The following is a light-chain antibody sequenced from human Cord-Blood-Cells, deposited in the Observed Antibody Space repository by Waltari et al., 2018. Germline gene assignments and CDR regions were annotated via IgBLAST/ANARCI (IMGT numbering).Light chain of an antibody. Sequence: DIQMTQSPYSLSASVGDRVTINCRASTSSRSNLNGYQQKPVKDPKLQIYAASSVQSGLPSGLSGSGSGTAFTLTISSLLPEDFATYCCQQSHSTRWTFGQGTKVEIK. J-gene: IGKJ1*01. V-gene: IGKV1-39*01. CDR1: TSSRSN. CDR2: AAS. CDR3: QQSHSTRWT.